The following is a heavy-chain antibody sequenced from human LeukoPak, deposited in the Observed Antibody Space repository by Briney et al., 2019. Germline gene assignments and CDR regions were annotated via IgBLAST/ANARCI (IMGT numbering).Heavy chain of an antibody. CDR3: AAYCSGGSCYSPWFDP. CDR2: IYHSGST. D-gene: IGHD2-15*01. V-gene: IGHV4-30-2*01. Sequence: TLSLTCAVSGGSISSGGYSWSWIRQPPGKGLEWIGYIYHSGSTYYNPSLKSRVTISVDMSKNQFSLKLSSVTAADTAVYYCAAYCSGGSCYSPWFDPWGQGTLVTVSS. CDR1: GGSISSGGYS. J-gene: IGHJ5*02.